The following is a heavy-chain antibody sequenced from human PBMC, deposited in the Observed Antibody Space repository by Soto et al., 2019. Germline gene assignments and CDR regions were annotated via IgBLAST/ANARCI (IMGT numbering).Heavy chain of an antibody. CDR1: GDSITNAAYY. V-gene: IGHV4-39*01. CDR2: IFYSGNT. J-gene: IGHJ4*02. Sequence: SETLSLTCTVSGDSITNAAYYWGWIRQPPGKGLECIGIIFYSGNTYYRPSLKSRVTMSVDTSKNQFSLKVTSVSAADTSMYYWARVYGAGSYYFDLWGEGTLVTVPS. CDR3: ARVYGAGSYYFDL. D-gene: IGHD3-10*01.